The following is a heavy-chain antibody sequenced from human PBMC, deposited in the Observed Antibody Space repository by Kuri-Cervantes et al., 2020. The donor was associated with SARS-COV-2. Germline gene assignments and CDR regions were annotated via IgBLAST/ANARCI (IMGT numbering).Heavy chain of an antibody. CDR3: ARDGDDPTGERAFDI. D-gene: IGHD7-27*01. CDR1: GFSFSSYG. V-gene: IGHV3-30*03. CDR2: ISYDGSNK. J-gene: IGHJ3*02. Sequence: GESLKISCAASGFSFSSYGMSWVRQAPGKGLEWVAVISYDGSNKYYADSVKGRFTISRDNSKNTLYLQMNSLRAEDTAVYYCARDGDDPTGERAFDIWGQGTMVTVSS.